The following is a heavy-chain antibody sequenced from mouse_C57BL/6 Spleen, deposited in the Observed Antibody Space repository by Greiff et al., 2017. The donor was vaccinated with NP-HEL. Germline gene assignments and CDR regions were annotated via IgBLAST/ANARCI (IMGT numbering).Heavy chain of an antibody. J-gene: IGHJ4*01. CDR2: IDPSDSYT. V-gene: IGHV1-69*01. CDR3: ARWLLRDYAMDD. D-gene: IGHD2-3*01. CDR1: GYTFTSYW. Sequence: QVQLQQPGAELVMPGASVKLSCKASGYTFTSYWMHWVKQRPGQGLEWIGEIDPSDSYTNYNQKFKGKSTLTVDKSSSTAYMQLSSLTSEDSAVYYCARWLLRDYAMDDWGKGTSVTVSS.